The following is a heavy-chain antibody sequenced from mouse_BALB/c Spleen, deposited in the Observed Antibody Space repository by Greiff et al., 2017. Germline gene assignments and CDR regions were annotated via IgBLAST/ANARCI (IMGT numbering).Heavy chain of an antibody. CDR3: AYGNYYPMDY. D-gene: IGHD2-1*01. V-gene: IGHV14-3*02. CDR2: IDPANGNT. J-gene: IGHJ4*01. Sequence: EVQLVESGAELVKPGASVKLSCTASGFNIKDTYMHWVKQRPEQGLEWIGRIDPANGNTKYDPKFQGKATITADTSSNTAYLQLSSLTSEDTAVYYCAYGNYYPMDYWGQGTSVTVSS. CDR1: GFNIKDTY.